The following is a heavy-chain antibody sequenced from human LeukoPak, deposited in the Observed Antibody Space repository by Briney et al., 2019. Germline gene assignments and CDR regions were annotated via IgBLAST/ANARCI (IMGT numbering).Heavy chain of an antibody. CDR1: GFTFSSYA. D-gene: IGHD3-3*01. Sequence: PGGSLRLSCAASGFTFSSYAMSWVRQAPGKGLEWVSAISGSGGSTYYADSVKGRFTISRDNSKNTLYLQMNSLRAEDTAVYYCAKDFWSGFTYYYYYYGMDVWGQGTTVTVSS. CDR3: AKDFWSGFTYYYYYYGMDV. J-gene: IGHJ6*02. V-gene: IGHV3-23*01. CDR2: ISGSGGST.